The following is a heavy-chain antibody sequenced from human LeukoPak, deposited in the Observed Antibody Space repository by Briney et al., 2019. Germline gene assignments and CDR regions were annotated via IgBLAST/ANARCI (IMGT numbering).Heavy chain of an antibody. CDR3: ARSRYYDFWSGYYAGNWFDP. CDR2: INHSGST. V-gene: IGHV4-34*01. D-gene: IGHD3-3*01. J-gene: IGHJ5*02. CDR1: GGSISSYY. Sequence: SETLSLTCTVSGGSISSYYWSWIRQPPGKGLEWIGEINHSGSTNYNPSLKSRVTISVDTSKNQFSLKLSSVTAADTAVYYCARSRYYDFWSGYYAGNWFDPWGQGTLVTVSS.